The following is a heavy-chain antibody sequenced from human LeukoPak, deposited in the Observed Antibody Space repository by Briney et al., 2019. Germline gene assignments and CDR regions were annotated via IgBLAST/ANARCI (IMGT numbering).Heavy chain of an antibody. J-gene: IGHJ4*01. Sequence: SETLSLTCTVSGGSISIYYWSWIRQPPGKGLEWIGYIYDSGSTNYNPSLKSRVTISVDTSKNQFSLKLSSVTAADTAVYYCAKSGGYGLIDYWGQGTLVTVSS. CDR2: IYDSGST. V-gene: IGHV4-59*08. CDR3: AKSGGYGLIDY. CDR1: GGSISIYY. D-gene: IGHD6-25*01.